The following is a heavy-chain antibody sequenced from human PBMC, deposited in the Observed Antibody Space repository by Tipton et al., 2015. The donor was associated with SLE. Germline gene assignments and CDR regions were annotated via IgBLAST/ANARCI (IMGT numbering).Heavy chain of an antibody. CDR3: TRDVVRRYSGTYTDS. V-gene: IGHV3-66*01. CDR1: GLTVKNNR. D-gene: IGHD1-26*01. Sequence: GSLRLSCAASGLTVKNNRMSWVRQAPGKGLDWVSVIYSGGATSYSDSVKGRFTISRDNSNNTLFLQMSNLTADDTALYYCTRDVVRRYSGTYTDSWGQGTLVTVSS. CDR2: IYSGGAT. J-gene: IGHJ5*01.